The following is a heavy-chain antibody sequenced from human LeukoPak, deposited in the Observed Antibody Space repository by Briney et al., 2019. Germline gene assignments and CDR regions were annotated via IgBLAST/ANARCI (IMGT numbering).Heavy chain of an antibody. CDR2: ICYSGST. CDR3: ARARGAYYYHSSGYYYVDY. Sequence: SETLSLTCTVSGGSISSGGYYWSWIRQHPGKGLEWIGYICYSGSTYYNPSLKSLVTISVDTSKNQFSLKLSSVTAADTAVYYCARARGAYYYHSSGYYYVDYWGQGTLVTVSS. J-gene: IGHJ4*02. D-gene: IGHD3-22*01. V-gene: IGHV4-31*01. CDR1: GGSISSGGYY.